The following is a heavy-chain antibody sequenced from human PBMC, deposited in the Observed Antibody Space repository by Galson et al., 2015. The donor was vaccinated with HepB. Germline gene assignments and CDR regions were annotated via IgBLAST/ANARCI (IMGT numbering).Heavy chain of an antibody. Sequence: SVKVSCKASGYTFTSYAMNWVRQAPGQGLEWMGWINTNTGNPTYAQGFTGRFVFSLDTSVSTAYLQISSLKAEDTAVYYCAEVAATPISDAFDIWGQGTMVTVSS. J-gene: IGHJ3*02. D-gene: IGHD2-15*01. CDR1: GYTFTSYA. V-gene: IGHV7-4-1*02. CDR3: AEVAATPISDAFDI. CDR2: INTNTGNP.